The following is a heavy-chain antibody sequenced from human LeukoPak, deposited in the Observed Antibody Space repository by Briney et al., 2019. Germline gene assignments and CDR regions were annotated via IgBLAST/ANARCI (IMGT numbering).Heavy chain of an antibody. J-gene: IGHJ5*02. CDR2: INHSGST. Sequence: SSETLSLTCAVYGVSFSGYYWSWIRQPPGKGLEWIGEINHSGSTNYNPSLKSRVTISVDTSKNQFSLKLSSVTAADTAVYYCARGRITIFGVVIRPRGVGFDPWGQGTLVTVSS. D-gene: IGHD3-3*01. V-gene: IGHV4-34*01. CDR1: GVSFSGYY. CDR3: ARGRITIFGVVIRPRGVGFDP.